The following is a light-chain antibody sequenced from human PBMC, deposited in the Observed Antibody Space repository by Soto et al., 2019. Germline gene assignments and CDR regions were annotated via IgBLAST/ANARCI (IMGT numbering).Light chain of an antibody. CDR3: QQSYSTLLLT. CDR1: QSISTF. CDR2: AAS. J-gene: IGKJ3*01. Sequence: DIKVNQSPASVSASVGDSVTISCRTSQSISTFLNWYQQKPGRAPKLLIYAASNLQSGVPSRFSGGGSGTEFTLTISSLQPEDFATYYCQQSYSTLLLTFGPGTKVDIK. V-gene: IGKV1-39*01.